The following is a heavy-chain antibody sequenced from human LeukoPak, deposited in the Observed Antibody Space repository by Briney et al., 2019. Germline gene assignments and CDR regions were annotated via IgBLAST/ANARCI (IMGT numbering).Heavy chain of an antibody. CDR2: IYPGDST. J-gene: IGHJ4*02. Sequence: PGGSLRLSCAASGFTVSSNYMSWVRQAPGKGLEWVSVIYPGDSTYYTDSVKGRLTISRDNSKNTLYLQMNSLRDEDTALYYCAGEGSGWLPNFWGQGTLVTVSS. CDR1: GFTVSSNY. D-gene: IGHD6-19*01. V-gene: IGHV3-53*01. CDR3: AGEGSGWLPNF.